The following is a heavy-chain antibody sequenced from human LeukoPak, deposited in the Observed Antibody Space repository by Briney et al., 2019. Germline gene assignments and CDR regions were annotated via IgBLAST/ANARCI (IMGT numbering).Heavy chain of an antibody. D-gene: IGHD5-12*01. CDR2: IYTSGST. CDR3: ARYWVATFYWYFDL. Sequence: KASETLSLTCTVSGGSISSGSYYWSWIRQPAGKGLEWIGRIYTSGSTNYNPSLKSRVTISVDTSKNQFSLKLSSVTAADTAVYYCARYWVATFYWYFDLWGRGTLVTVSS. V-gene: IGHV4-61*02. J-gene: IGHJ2*01. CDR1: GGSISSGSYY.